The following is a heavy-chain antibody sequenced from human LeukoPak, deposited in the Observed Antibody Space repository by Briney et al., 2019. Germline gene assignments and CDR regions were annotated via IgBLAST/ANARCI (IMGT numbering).Heavy chain of an antibody. CDR3: ARDLDWLLFDY. Sequence: PGGSLRLSYAASGFPFSSYWMHGVRQAPGKGLVWVSRINSDGSSTSYADSVKGRFTISRDNAKNILYLQMNSLRVEDTAVYYCARDLDWLLFDYCGQGTLVTVSS. CDR1: GFPFSSYW. J-gene: IGHJ4*02. V-gene: IGHV3-74*01. D-gene: IGHD3-9*01. CDR2: INSDGSST.